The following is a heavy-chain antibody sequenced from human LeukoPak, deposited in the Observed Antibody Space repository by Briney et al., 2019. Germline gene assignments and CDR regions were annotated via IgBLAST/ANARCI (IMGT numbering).Heavy chain of an antibody. CDR3: ATSKDTAGGPY. J-gene: IGHJ4*02. V-gene: IGHV3-7*01. CDR2: IRQDGGAA. Sequence: GGSLRLSCAASGFTFTDYWMTWVRQAPGQGLEWMANIRQDGGAAYYRGSVKGRFTISRDNAKNSVFLQMNNLRADDTAVYYCATSKDTAGGPYWGQGTLVTVSS. D-gene: IGHD5-18*01. CDR1: GFTFTDYW.